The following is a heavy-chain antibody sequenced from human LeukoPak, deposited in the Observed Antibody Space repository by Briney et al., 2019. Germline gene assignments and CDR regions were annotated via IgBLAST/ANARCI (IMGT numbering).Heavy chain of an antibody. V-gene: IGHV1-18*01. CDR2: ISAYNGNT. CDR3: ARGSSAVATTRSDY. CDR1: GYTFTSYD. D-gene: IGHD5-12*01. Sequence: ASVKVSCKASGYTFTSYDINWVRQATGQGLEWMGWISAYNGNTNYAQKLQGRVTMTTDASTNTSYMEVRSLTSDDTAVYYCARGSSAVATTRSDYWGQGTLVTVSS. J-gene: IGHJ4*02.